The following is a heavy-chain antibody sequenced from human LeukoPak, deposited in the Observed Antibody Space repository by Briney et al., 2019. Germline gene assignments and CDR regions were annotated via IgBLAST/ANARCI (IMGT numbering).Heavy chain of an antibody. CDR3: ARVWTGYSSSWWKYNWFDP. CDR1: GGSFSGYY. V-gene: IGHV4-34*01. CDR2: INHSGST. D-gene: IGHD6-13*01. Sequence: KPSETLSLTCAVYGGSFSGYYWSWIRQPPGKGLEWIGEINHSGSTNYNPSLKSRVTISVDTSKNQFSLKLSSVTAVDTAVYYCARVWTGYSSSWWKYNWFDPWGQGTLVTVSS. J-gene: IGHJ5*02.